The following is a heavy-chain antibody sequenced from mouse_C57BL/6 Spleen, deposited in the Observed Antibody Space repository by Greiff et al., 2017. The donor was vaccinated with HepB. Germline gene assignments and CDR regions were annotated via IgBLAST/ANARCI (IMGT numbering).Heavy chain of an antibody. V-gene: IGHV1-50*01. CDR2: IDPSDSYT. Sequence: VQLQQSGAELVKPGASVKLSCKASGYTFTSYWMQWVKQRPGQGLEWIGEIDPSDSYTNYNQKFKGKATLTVDTSSSTAYMQLSSLTSEDSAVYYCARSHYGNYEYFDVWGTGTTVTVSS. CDR1: GYTFTSYW. D-gene: IGHD2-1*01. CDR3: ARSHYGNYEYFDV. J-gene: IGHJ1*03.